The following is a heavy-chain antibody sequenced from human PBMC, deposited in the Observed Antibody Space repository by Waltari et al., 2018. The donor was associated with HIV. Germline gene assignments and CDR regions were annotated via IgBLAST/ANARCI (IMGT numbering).Heavy chain of an antibody. D-gene: IGHD3-22*01. V-gene: IGHV4-38-2*02. CDR2: IYHTGNT. CDR1: GDSISSPFY. J-gene: IGHJ5*02. CDR3: ARSITMIEGVPNWFDP. Sequence: QVQVQESGPGLVQPSETLSLTCTVSGDSISSPFYWGWIRQPPGKGLEWIGSIYHTGNTYYNPSLKSRVTISVDTSKNQFFLRLFSVTAADTAMYYCARSITMIEGVPNWFDPWGQGTLVTVSS.